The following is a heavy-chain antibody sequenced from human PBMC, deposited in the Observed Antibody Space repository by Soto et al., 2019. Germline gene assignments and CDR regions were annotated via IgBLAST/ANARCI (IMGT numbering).Heavy chain of an antibody. D-gene: IGHD2-15*01. CDR1: GFTFSSHW. CDR3: AGVVNVGYYYYAMDV. V-gene: IGHV3-74*01. CDR2: INGDGIST. Sequence: GGSLRLSCTASGFTFSSHWMDWVRQAPGKGPVWVSRINGDGISTNYAEFVQGRFTISRDNAKNTLYLQMNRLRVEDTGIYYCAGVVNVGYYYYAMDVWGQGTTVTVSS. J-gene: IGHJ6*02.